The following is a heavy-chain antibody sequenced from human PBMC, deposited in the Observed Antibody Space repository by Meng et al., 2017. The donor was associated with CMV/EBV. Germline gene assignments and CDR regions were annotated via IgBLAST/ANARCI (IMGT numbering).Heavy chain of an antibody. V-gene: IGHV3-7*03. J-gene: IGHJ6*02. CDR1: RFTFSTYW. CDR3: ARARITMVRGVIGYYYYGMDV. CDR2: IKQDGSEK. Sequence: GGSLRLSCSASRFTFSTYWMSWVRQAPGKGLEWVANIKQDGSEKYYVDSVKGRFTISRENAKNSLYLQMNSLRSEDTAVYYCARARITMVRGVIGYYYYGMDVWGQGTTVTVSS. D-gene: IGHD3-10*01.